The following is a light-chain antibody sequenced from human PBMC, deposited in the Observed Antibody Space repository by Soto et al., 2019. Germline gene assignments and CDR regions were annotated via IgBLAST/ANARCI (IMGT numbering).Light chain of an antibody. Sequence: ERETTESQATLSVSPGERATISCSASQSVGSSYLAWYQQKPGQPPRLLMYAASSRASGIPDRFSGSGSGTDFTLTISRLEPEDFAVYYCQQSSSSPITFGQGTEVDIK. V-gene: IGKV3-20*01. J-gene: IGKJ1*01. CDR3: QQSSSSPIT. CDR1: QSVGSSY. CDR2: AAS.